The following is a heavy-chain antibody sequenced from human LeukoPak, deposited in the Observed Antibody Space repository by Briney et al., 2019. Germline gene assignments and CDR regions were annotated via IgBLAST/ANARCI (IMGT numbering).Heavy chain of an antibody. CDR3: AKVVDPYGGNSAYGMDV. CDR1: GFTFDDYA. Sequence: PGGSLRLSCAASGFTFDDYAMHWVRQAPGKGLEWVSGISWNSGSIGYADSVKGRFTISRDNAKNSLYLQMNSLRAEDTALYYCAKVVDPYGGNSAYGMDVWGQGTTVTVSS. D-gene: IGHD4-23*01. CDR2: ISWNSGSI. V-gene: IGHV3-9*01. J-gene: IGHJ6*02.